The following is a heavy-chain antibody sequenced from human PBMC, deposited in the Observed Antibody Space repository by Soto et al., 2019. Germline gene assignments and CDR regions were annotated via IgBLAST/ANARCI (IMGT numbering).Heavy chain of an antibody. J-gene: IGHJ6*02. CDR3: PKDFGAESYYDFWSGYFAQPYGMDV. D-gene: IGHD3-3*01. Sequence: GGSLRLSCAASGFTFSSYAMSWVRQAPGKGLEWVSAISGSGGSTYYADSVKGRFTISRDNSKNTLYLQMNSLRAEDTAVYYCPKDFGAESYYDFWSGYFAQPYGMDVWGQGTTVTVSS. CDR1: GFTFSSYA. V-gene: IGHV3-23*01. CDR2: ISGSGGST.